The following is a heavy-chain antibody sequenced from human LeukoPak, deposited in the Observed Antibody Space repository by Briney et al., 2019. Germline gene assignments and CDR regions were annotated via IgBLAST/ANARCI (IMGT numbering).Heavy chain of an antibody. J-gene: IGHJ6*03. V-gene: IGHV3-53*01. CDR1: DFIVSGEY. CDR3: AKARVAVGAYFYYHMDV. CDR2: ISSDGRT. D-gene: IGHD1-26*01. Sequence: GGSLRLSCAASDFIVSGEYMNWVRQAPGKGREWVSLISSDGRTYYADSVKGRFTISRDLSRNTLYLQMNSLRAEDTAKYYCAKARVAVGAYFYYHMDVWGNGTTVTVSS.